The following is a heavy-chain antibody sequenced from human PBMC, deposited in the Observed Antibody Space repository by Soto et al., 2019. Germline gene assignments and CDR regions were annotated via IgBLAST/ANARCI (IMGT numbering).Heavy chain of an antibody. D-gene: IGHD3-3*01. CDR1: GFTFSSYG. CDR2: IWYDGSNK. J-gene: IGHJ4*02. V-gene: IGHV3-33*01. Sequence: GGSLRLSCAASGFTFSSYGMHWVRQAPGKGLEWVAVIWYDGSNKYYADSVKGRFTISRDNSKNTLYLQMNSLRAEDTAVYYFSRDGDFEWLFGYWGQGALVPVSS. CDR3: SRDGDFEWLFGY.